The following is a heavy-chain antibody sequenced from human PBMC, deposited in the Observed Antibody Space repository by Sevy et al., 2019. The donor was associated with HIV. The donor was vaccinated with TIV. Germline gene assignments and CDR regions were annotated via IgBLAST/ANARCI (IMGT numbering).Heavy chain of an antibody. CDR1: GYTFTGYY. CDR2: INPNSGGT. Sequence: ASVKVSCKASGYTFTGYYMHWVRQAPGQGLEWMGWINPNSGGTNYAQKFQGWVTMTRDTSNSTDYMELSRLRSDDTAVYYCARASLKGSSTSTHYYYYYMDVWGKGTTVTVSS. D-gene: IGHD2-2*01. J-gene: IGHJ6*03. V-gene: IGHV1-2*04. CDR3: ARASLKGSSTSTHYYYYYMDV.